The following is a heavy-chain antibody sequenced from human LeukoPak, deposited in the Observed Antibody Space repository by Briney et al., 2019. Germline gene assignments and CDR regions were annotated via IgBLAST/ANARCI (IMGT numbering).Heavy chain of an antibody. V-gene: IGHV4-4*07. D-gene: IGHD3-10*01. CDR1: GGSISSYY. Sequence: SETLSLTCTVSGGSISSYYWSWIRQPAGKGLEWIGRIYTSGSTNYNPSLKSRVTMSVDTSKNQFSLKLSSVTAADTAVYYCARDRSYYGSGSYYHYDAFDIWGQGTMVTVSS. J-gene: IGHJ3*02. CDR3: ARDRSYYGSGSYYHYDAFDI. CDR2: IYTSGST.